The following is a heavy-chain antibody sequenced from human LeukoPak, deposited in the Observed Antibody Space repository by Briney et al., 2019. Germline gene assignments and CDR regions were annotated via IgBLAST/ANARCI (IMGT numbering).Heavy chain of an antibody. CDR1: GFTFSSYA. V-gene: IGHV3-23*01. CDR3: ATPPTVTRNY. J-gene: IGHJ4*02. CDR2: ISGSGGRT. D-gene: IGHD4-17*01. Sequence: GGSLRLSCAASGFTFSSYAMSWVRQAPGKGLEWVSSISGSGGRTHYAGSVRGRFTISRDNSKNTLYLQMDSLRAEDTAVYYCATPPTVTRNYWGQGTLVTVSS.